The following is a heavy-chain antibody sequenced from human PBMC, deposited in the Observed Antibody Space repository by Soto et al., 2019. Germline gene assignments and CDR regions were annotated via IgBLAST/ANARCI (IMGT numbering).Heavy chain of an antibody. V-gene: IGHV1-3*01. Sequence: QVQLVQSGAEVKKPGASVKVSCKASGYTFTSYAMHWVRQAPGQRLEWMGWINAGNGNTKYSQKFQGRVTITRDTSGRTADMELSSLRSEDTAVYYCARGPGGPDGPGDYWGQGTLVTVSS. D-gene: IGHD2-15*01. CDR3: ARGPGGPDGPGDY. J-gene: IGHJ4*02. CDR1: GYTFTSYA. CDR2: INAGNGNT.